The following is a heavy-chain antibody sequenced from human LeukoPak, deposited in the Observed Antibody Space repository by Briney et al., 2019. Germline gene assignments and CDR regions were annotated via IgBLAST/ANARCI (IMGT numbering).Heavy chain of an antibody. V-gene: IGHV3-7*01. D-gene: IGHD2/OR15-2a*01. CDR3: VRDPFFSVP. CDR1: GFTITNHW. CDR2: IKQDGSEK. Sequence: GALRLSCAVSGFTITNHWMSWVCQAPGKGLEWVANIKQDGSEKYYVDSVKGRFTISRDNGKNSLYLQMNSLRVEDTALYYCVRDPFFSVPWGQGTLVTVSS. J-gene: IGHJ5*02.